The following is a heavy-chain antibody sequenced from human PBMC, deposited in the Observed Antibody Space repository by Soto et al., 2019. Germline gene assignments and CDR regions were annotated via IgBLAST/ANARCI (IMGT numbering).Heavy chain of an antibody. CDR1: GFSLSSTRMA. Sequence: QITLKESGPTLVKPTQTLTLTCTFSGFSLSSTRMAVGWIRQPPGKALEWLALIYWDDDKRYSPFLKSRLTITKDTSKNQVVLTMSNMDPVDTARYHYAHIVVAGLGYYFHYWGQGTLVTVSS. CDR3: AHIVVAGLGYYFHY. V-gene: IGHV2-5*02. D-gene: IGHD6-19*01. CDR2: IYWDDDK. J-gene: IGHJ4*02.